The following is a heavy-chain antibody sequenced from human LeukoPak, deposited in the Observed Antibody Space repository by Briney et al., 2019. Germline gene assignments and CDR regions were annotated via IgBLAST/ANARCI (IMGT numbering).Heavy chain of an antibody. Sequence: GGSLRLSCAASGFTFSSYAMHWVGQAPGKGLEWVAVISYDGSNKYYADPVKGRFTISRDNSKNTLYLQMNSLRAEDTAVYYCAREYFQHWGQGTLVTVSS. V-gene: IGHV3-30-3*01. CDR3: AREYFQH. J-gene: IGHJ1*01. CDR1: GFTFSSYA. CDR2: ISYDGSNK.